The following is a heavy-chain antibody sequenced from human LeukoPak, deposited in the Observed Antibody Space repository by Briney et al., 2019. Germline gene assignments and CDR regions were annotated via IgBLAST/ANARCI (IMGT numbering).Heavy chain of an antibody. CDR2: IYTSGST. V-gene: IGHV4-61*02. CDR3: ARGYYDFWSGYSYYCDY. J-gene: IGHJ4*02. Sequence: SETLSLTCTVSGGSISSSTYYWVWIRQPAGKGLEWIGRIYTSGSTNYNPSLKSRVTISVDTSKNQFSLKLSSVTAADTAVYYCARGYYDFWSGYSYYCDYWGQGTLVTVSS. D-gene: IGHD3-3*01. CDR1: GGSISSSTYY.